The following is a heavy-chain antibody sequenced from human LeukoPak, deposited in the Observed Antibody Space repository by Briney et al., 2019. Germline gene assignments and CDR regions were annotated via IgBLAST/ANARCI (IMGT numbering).Heavy chain of an antibody. V-gene: IGHV4-61*01. J-gene: IGHJ3*02. Sequence: PSETLSLTCTVSGDSVNTERYYWSWIRQPPGKGLEWLGYIYYSGSTNYNPSLESRVTMSVDTSKNQFSLKLRSMTAADTAVYYCARPGVGSGRYGAFDIWGQGTMVTVSS. CDR2: IYYSGST. D-gene: IGHD5-18*01. CDR3: ARPGVGSGRYGAFDI. CDR1: GDSVNTERYY.